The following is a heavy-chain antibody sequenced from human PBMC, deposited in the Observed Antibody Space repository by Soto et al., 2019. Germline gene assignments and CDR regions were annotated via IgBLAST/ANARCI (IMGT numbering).Heavy chain of an antibody. CDR1: GISFSTYA. CDR2: ISSGSSTI. Sequence: GGSLRLSCAASGISFSTYAINWVRQAPGKGLEWVSYISSGSSTIYYAESVKGRFTISRDNAKKSLFLQMNSLRAEDTAVYYCAVDYYYMDVWGKGTTVTVSS. J-gene: IGHJ6*03. V-gene: IGHV3-48*01. CDR3: AVDYYYMDV.